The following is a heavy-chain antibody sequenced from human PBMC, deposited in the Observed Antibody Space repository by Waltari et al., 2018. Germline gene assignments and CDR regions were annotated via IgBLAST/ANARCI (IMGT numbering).Heavy chain of an antibody. Sequence: QEQLVQSGSEVKKPGASVRVSCQASGYTFTAYNLHWFRQAPNQRFEWMGWFNPKKGDSESAANFLGRVTMSRDTSINTVYLDLSGLRSDDTAIYFCARDPGPIMGAPDLWGQGTQVTVSS. V-gene: IGHV1-2*02. CDR2: FNPKKGDS. D-gene: IGHD1-26*01. CDR3: ARDPGPIMGAPDL. CDR1: GYTFTAYN. J-gene: IGHJ5*02.